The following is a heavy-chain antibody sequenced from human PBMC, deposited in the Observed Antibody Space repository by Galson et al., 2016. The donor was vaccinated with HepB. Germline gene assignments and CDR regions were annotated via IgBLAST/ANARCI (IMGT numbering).Heavy chain of an antibody. V-gene: IGHV5-51*01. CDR1: GYSFPNYW. D-gene: IGHD1-26*01. J-gene: IGHJ4*02. CDR2: IYPADSDA. Sequence: QSGAEVKKPGESLKISCKASGYSFPNYWIGWVRQMPGKGLEWVGIIYPADSDARYSPSFQGQVTIPADKSVSTAYLQWNSLKASDTAMYYCARHRYSWSYFWVDWGQGTLVTVSS. CDR3: ARHRYSWSYFWVD.